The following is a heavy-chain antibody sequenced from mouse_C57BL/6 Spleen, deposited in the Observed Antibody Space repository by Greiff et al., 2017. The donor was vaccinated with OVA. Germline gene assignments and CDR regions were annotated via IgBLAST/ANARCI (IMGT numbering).Heavy chain of an antibody. D-gene: IGHD2-3*01. V-gene: IGHV1-80*01. Sequence: QVQLQQSGAELVKPGASVKISCKASGYAFSSYGMNWVKQRPGKGLEWIGQIYPGAGDTNYNGKFKGKATLTADKTSSTAYMQLSSMTSDDSAVYFYARWGDGDYWGQGTTLTVSS. CDR3: ARWGDGDY. CDR1: GYAFSSYG. J-gene: IGHJ2*01. CDR2: IYPGAGDT.